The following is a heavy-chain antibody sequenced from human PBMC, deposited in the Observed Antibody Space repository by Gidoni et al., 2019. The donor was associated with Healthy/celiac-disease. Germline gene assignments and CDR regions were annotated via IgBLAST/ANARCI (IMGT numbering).Heavy chain of an antibody. J-gene: IGHJ4*02. Sequence: EVQLVESGGGLVQPGGSLRLSCAASGFTFSSYSMNWVRQAPGKGLEWVSYISSSSSTIYYADSVKGRFTISRDNAKNSLYLQMNSLRAEDTAVYYCARGRVGATTWGDYWGQGTLVTVSS. CDR3: ARGRVGATTWGDY. D-gene: IGHD1-26*01. CDR1: GFTFSSYS. CDR2: ISSSSSTI. V-gene: IGHV3-48*01.